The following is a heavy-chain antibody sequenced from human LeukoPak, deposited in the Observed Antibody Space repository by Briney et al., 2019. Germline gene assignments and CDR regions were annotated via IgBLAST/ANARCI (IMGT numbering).Heavy chain of an antibody. CDR3: ARALYSSSWSPDY. CDR1: GFTFSDYY. D-gene: IGHD6-13*01. Sequence: GGFLRLSCAASGFTFSDYYMSWIRQAPGKGLEWVSYISSSGSTIYYADSVKGRFTISRDNAKNSLYLQMNSLRAEDTAVYYCARALYSSSWSPDYWGQGTLVTVSS. V-gene: IGHV3-11*01. J-gene: IGHJ4*02. CDR2: ISSSGSTI.